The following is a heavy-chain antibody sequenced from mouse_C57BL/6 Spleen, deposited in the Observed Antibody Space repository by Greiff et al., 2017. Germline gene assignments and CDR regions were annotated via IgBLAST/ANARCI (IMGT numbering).Heavy chain of an antibody. CDR1: GYSFTGYY. J-gene: IGHJ2*01. CDR2: INPSTGGT. D-gene: IGHD1-1*01. V-gene: IGHV1-42*01. CDR3: ARGGSGLYFDY. Sequence: VQLQQSGPELVKPGASVKISCKASGYSFTGYYMNWVKQSPEKSLEWIGEINPSTGGTTYNQKFKAKATLTVDKSSSTAYMQLKSLTSEDSAVYYCARGGSGLYFDYWGQGTTLTVSS.